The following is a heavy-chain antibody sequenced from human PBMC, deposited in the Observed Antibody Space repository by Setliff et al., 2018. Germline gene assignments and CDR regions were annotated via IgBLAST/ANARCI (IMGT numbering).Heavy chain of an antibody. CDR3: ARRGERFFNWFDP. Sequence: GESLKISCKGSGYSFSNFWIGWVRQMPGKGREWMGIIYPGDSHTRYSPSFQGQVTMSADKSINTAYLQWSSLKASDTAMYYCARRGERFFNWFDPWGQGTLVTVSS. CDR1: GYSFSNFW. D-gene: IGHD2-21*01. V-gene: IGHV5-51*01. CDR2: IYPGDSHT. J-gene: IGHJ5*02.